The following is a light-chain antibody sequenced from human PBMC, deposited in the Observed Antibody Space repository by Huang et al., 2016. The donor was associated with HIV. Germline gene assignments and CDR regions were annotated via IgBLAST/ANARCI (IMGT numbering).Light chain of an antibody. CDR2: GAS. CDR1: QSVSTY. J-gene: IGKJ2*01. CDR3: QQYNNWPYT. Sequence: EIVMTQSPATLSVSPGDRATLSCRASQSVSTYLAWYQQKPGQAPMLLIYGASTRATGVPARFSGSGSGAEFTITISSLQSEDFAVYFCQQYNNWPYTFGQGTNLEIK. V-gene: IGKV3-15*01.